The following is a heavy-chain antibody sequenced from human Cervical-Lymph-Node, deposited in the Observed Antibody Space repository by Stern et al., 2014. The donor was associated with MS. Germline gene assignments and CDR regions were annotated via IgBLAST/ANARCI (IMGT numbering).Heavy chain of an antibody. Sequence: QVQLQESGPGLVKPSETLSLTCAVSNASITKTSYYWAWLRQPPGKGLEWIGNIYFNGSPYYTPALRRRCTIPVDPSTNQLPGGLKSVTAADTAVYYCARHVGVWFGEANWFDPWGQGTLVTVSS. CDR3: ARHVGVWFGEANWFDP. CDR1: NASITKTSYY. J-gene: IGHJ5*02. V-gene: IGHV4-39*01. CDR2: IYFNGSP. D-gene: IGHD3-10*01.